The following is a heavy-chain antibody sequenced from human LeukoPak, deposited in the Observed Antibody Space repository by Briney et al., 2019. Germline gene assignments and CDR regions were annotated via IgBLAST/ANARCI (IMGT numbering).Heavy chain of an antibody. D-gene: IGHD3-22*01. CDR1: GYTFTSYG. Sequence: ASVKVSCKASGYTFTSYGISWVRQAPGQGLEWMGWISGYNGNTNYAQKLQGRVTVTTDTSTNTAYMELRSLRSEDTAVYYCARGKKGYDNSDYYLDYWGQGTLVTVSS. CDR3: ARGKKGYDNSDYYLDY. CDR2: ISGYNGNT. J-gene: IGHJ4*02. V-gene: IGHV1-18*01.